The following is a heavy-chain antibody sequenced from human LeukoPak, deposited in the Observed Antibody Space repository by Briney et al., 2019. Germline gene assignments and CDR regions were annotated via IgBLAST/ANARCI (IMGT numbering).Heavy chain of an antibody. CDR1: GGSISSGDYY. CDR3: ASSRRYYYDSSGYYAFDI. Sequence: SGTLSLTCTVSGGSISSGDYYWRWIRQPPGKGLEWIGYIYYSGSTYYNPSHKSRVTISVDTSKNQFSLKLSSVTAADTAVYYCASSRRYYYDSSGYYAFDIWGQGTMVTVSS. V-gene: IGHV4-30-4*08. CDR2: IYYSGST. D-gene: IGHD3-22*01. J-gene: IGHJ3*02.